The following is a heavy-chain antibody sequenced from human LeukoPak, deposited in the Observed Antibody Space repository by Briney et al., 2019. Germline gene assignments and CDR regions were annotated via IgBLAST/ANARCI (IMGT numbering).Heavy chain of an antibody. CDR1: DFIFSYAL. D-gene: IGHD3-10*01. CDR3: YIGSGTD. V-gene: IGHV3-15*01. J-gene: IGHJ4*02. Sequence: PGWSLRLSWASGDFIFSYALHWWRRQAPGKGLEWVGRIKSKTDGGTTDYAAPVKGRFTISRDDSKNTLYLQMNSLKTEDTAVYYCYIGSGTDWGQGTLVTVSS. CDR2: IKSKTDGGTT.